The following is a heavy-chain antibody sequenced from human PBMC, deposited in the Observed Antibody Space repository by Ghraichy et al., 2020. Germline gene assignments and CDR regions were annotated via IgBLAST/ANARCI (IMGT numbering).Heavy chain of an antibody. CDR1: GGSISSYY. D-gene: IGHD5-12*01. Sequence: SETLSLTCTVSGGSISSYYWSWIRQPPGKGLEWIGYIYYSGSTNYYPSLKSRVTISVDTSKNQFSLKLSSVTAADTAVYYCARGLQGVATNYFDYWGQGTLVTVSS. V-gene: IGHV4-59*08. CDR2: IYYSGST. CDR3: ARGLQGVATNYFDY. J-gene: IGHJ4*02.